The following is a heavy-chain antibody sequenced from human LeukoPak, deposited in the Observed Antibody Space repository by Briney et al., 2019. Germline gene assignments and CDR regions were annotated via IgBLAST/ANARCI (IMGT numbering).Heavy chain of an antibody. V-gene: IGHV3-23*01. J-gene: IGHJ4*02. CDR1: GFTFSSYA. D-gene: IGHD6-13*01. CDR2: FSGSGGDT. CDR3: ARDSYSSSRNDY. Sequence: GGSLRLSCAASGFTFSSYAMSWVRQAPGKGLEWVSAFSGSGGDTYYADSVKGRFTISRDNSKNSVFLQMNSLRAEDTAVYYCARDSYSSSRNDYWGQGTLVTVSS.